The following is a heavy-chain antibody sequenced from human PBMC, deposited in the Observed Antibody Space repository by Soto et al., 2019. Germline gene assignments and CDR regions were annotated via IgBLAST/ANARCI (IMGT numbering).Heavy chain of an antibody. J-gene: IGHJ4*02. V-gene: IGHV3-21*01. CDR1: GFTFSSYS. Sequence: LRLSCAASGFTFSSYSMNWVRQAPGKGLEWVSSISSSSRYIYYADSVKGRFTNSRDNAKNSLYLQMNSLRAEDTAVYYCARDLGSSWYDYWGQGTLVTVSS. D-gene: IGHD6-13*01. CDR2: ISSSSRYI. CDR3: ARDLGSSWYDY.